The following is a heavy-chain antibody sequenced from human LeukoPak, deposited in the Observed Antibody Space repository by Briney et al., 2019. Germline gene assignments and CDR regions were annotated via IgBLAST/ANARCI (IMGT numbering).Heavy chain of an antibody. CDR2: IKQDGSEK. CDR1: GFTSSSYW. D-gene: IGHD6-19*01. V-gene: IGHV3-7*01. Sequence: PGGSLRLSCAASGFTSSSYWMSWVRQAPGKGLEWVANIKQDGSEKYYVDSVKGRFTISRDNAKNSLYLQMNSLRAEDTAVYYCAREIAVAGPYYYYYYMDVWGKGTTVTVSS. J-gene: IGHJ6*03. CDR3: AREIAVAGPYYYYYYMDV.